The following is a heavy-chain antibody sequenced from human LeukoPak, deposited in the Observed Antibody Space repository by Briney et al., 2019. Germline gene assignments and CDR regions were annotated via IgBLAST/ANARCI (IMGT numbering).Heavy chain of an antibody. J-gene: IGHJ4*02. V-gene: IGHV1-69*04. CDR1: GGTFSSYA. CDR2: IIPILGIA. D-gene: IGHD3-22*01. CDR3: ARDPDSSGYYRDY. Sequence: GASVKVSCKASGGTFSSYAISWVRQAPGQGLEWMGRIIPILGIANYAQKFQGRVTITADKSTSTAYMELSSLRSEDTAVYYCARDPDSSGYYRDYWDQGTLVTVS.